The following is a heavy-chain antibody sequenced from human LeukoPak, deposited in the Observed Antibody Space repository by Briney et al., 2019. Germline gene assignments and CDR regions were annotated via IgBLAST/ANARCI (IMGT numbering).Heavy chain of an antibody. CDR2: ISAYNGNT. CDR3: ARVSPKKGYQLPDDY. V-gene: IGHV1-18*01. Sequence: GASVKVSCKASGYTLTSYGISWVRQAPGQGLEWMGWISAYNGNTNYAQKLQGRVTMTTDTSTSTAYMELRSLRSDDTAVYYCARVSPKKGYQLPDDYWGQGTLVTVSS. D-gene: IGHD2-2*01. J-gene: IGHJ4*02. CDR1: GYTLTSYG.